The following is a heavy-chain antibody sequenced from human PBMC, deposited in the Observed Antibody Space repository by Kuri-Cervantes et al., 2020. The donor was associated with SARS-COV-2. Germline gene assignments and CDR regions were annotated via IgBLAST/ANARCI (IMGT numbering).Heavy chain of an antibody. CDR3: ARADYRTGWFDP. Sequence: GESLKISCAASGFTFSSYDMHWVRQATGKGLEWVSAIGTAGDPYYPGSVKGRFTISRDNAKNTLYLQMNSLRAEDTAVYYCARADYRTGWFDPWGQGTLVTVSS. V-gene: IGHV3-13*05. D-gene: IGHD1-14*01. J-gene: IGHJ5*02. CDR1: GFTFSSYD. CDR2: IGTAGDP.